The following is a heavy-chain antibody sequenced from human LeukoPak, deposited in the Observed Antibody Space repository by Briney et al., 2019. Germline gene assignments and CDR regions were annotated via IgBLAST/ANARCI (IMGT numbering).Heavy chain of an antibody. D-gene: IGHD3-10*01. J-gene: IGHJ4*02. V-gene: IGHV3-30-3*01. CDR3: ARARLEYYYGSGSPPDY. CDR2: ISYDGSNK. Sequence: GGSLRLSCAASGFTFSSYALHWVRQAPGKGLEWVAVISYDGSNKYYADSVKGRFTISRDNSKNTLYLQMNSPRAEDTAVYYCARARLEYYYGSGSPPDYWGQGTLVTVSS. CDR1: GFTFSSYA.